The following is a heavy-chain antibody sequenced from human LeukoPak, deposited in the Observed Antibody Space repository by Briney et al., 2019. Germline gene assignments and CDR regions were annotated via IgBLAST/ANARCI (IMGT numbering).Heavy chain of an antibody. CDR3: AKDRLHIDY. CDR1: GFTFSSYS. CDR2: ISSSSSTI. V-gene: IGHV3-48*01. J-gene: IGHJ4*02. D-gene: IGHD4-11*01. Sequence: GGSLRLSCAASGFTFSSYSMTWVRQAPGKGLEWVSYISSSSSTIYYADSVKGRFTISRDNSKNTLYLQMNSLRAEDTAVYYCAKDRLHIDYWGQGTLVTVSS.